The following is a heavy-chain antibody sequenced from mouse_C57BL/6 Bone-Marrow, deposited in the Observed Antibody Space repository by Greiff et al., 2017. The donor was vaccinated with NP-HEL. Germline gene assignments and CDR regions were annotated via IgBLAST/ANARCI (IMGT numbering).Heavy chain of an antibody. CDR3: ARPYYYSNPWFAY. D-gene: IGHD2-5*01. V-gene: IGHV5-6*02. J-gene: IGHJ3*01. Sequence: DVMLVESGGDLVKPGGSLKLSCAASGFTFSSYGMSWVRQTPDKRLEWVATISSGGSYTYYPDSVKGRFTISRDNAKNTLYLQMSSLKSEDTAMYYCARPYYYSNPWFAYWGQGTLVTVSA. CDR1: GFTFSSYG. CDR2: ISSGGSYT.